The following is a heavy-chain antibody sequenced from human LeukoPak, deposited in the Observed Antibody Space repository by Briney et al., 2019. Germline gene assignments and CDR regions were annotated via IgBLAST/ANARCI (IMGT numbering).Heavy chain of an antibody. V-gene: IGHV3-48*03. CDR1: GFTFSSYE. Sequence: GGSLRLSCAASGFTFSSYEMNWVRQAPGKGLEWVSYISSSGSTIYYADSVKGRFTISRDNAKNSLCLQMNNLRAEDTAVYYCARASLRYFDWLLGTGMDVWGKGTTVTVSS. CDR2: ISSSGSTI. J-gene: IGHJ6*04. D-gene: IGHD3-9*01. CDR3: ARASLRYFDWLLGTGMDV.